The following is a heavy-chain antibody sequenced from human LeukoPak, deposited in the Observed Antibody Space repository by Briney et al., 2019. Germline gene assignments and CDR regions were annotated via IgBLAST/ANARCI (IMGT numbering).Heavy chain of an antibody. CDR1: GYTFTGYY. CDR3: ASGRGYYYDSSGSKSPYDY. J-gene: IGHJ4*02. D-gene: IGHD3-22*01. Sequence: ASVKVSCKASGYTFTGYYMHWVRQAPGQGLEWMGWINPNSGGTNYAQKFQGGVTMTRDTSISTAYMELSRLRSDDTAVYYCASGRGYYYDSSGSKSPYDYWGQGTLVTVSS. CDR2: INPNSGGT. V-gene: IGHV1-2*02.